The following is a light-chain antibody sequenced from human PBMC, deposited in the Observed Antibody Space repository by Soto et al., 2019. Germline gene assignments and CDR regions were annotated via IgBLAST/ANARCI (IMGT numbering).Light chain of an antibody. CDR2: DNN. Sequence: QSVLTQPPSVSAAPGQKVTISCSGSSSNTGNNYVSWYQQLPGTAPKLLIYDNNRRPSGIPARFSGSKSGTSATLGITGLQTGDEADYYCGTWDSSLTAMVFGGGTKLTVL. V-gene: IGLV1-51*01. J-gene: IGLJ2*01. CDR3: GTWDSSLTAMV. CDR1: SSNTGNNY.